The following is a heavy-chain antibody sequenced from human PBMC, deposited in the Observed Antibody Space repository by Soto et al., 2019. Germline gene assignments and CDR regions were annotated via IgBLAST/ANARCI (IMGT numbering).Heavy chain of an antibody. D-gene: IGHD6-19*01. CDR2: IWYDGSNK. Sequence: GGSLRLSCAASGFTFSSYGMHWVRQAPGKGLEWVAVIWYDGSNKYYADSVKGRFTISRDNSKNTLYLQMNSLRAEDTAVYYCARDQDRLIALAGGLDDWGQGAQVSV. CDR3: ARDQDRLIALAGGLDD. J-gene: IGHJ4*02. CDR1: GFTFSSYG. V-gene: IGHV3-33*01.